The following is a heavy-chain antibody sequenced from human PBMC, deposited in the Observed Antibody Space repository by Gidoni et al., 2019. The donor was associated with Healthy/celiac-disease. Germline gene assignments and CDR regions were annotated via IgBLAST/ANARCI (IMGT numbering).Heavy chain of an antibody. D-gene: IGHD3-3*01. CDR1: GFTFSSYA. V-gene: IGHV3-23*01. CDR3: AKGLSRPVWSGYYG. Sequence: EVQLLESGGGLVQPGGSLRLSCAASGFTFSSYAMSWVRQAPGKGLEWVSAIGGSGGSTYYADSVKGRFTISRDNSKNTLYLQMNSLRAEDTAVYYCAKGLSRPVWSGYYGWGQGTLVTVSS. CDR2: IGGSGGST. J-gene: IGHJ4*02.